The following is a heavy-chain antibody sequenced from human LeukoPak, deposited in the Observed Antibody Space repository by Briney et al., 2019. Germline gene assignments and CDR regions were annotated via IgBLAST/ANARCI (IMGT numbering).Heavy chain of an antibody. V-gene: IGHV4-59*01. Sequence: GSPRLSCAASGFTFSSYAMSWIRPPPGKGLEWIGYIYYSGSTNYNPSLKSRVTISVDTSKNQFSLKLSSVTAADTAVYYCARAGGPWGQGTLVTVSS. CDR3: ARAGGP. CDR2: IYYSGST. J-gene: IGHJ5*02. D-gene: IGHD1-26*01. CDR1: GFTFSSYA.